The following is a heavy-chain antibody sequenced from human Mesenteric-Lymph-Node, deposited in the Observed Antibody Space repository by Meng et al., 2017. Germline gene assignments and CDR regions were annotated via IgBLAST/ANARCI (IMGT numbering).Heavy chain of an antibody. J-gene: IGHJ4*02. V-gene: IGHV3-23*01. D-gene: IGHD5-24*01. CDR2: ISGSGGST. CDR3: AKPPADGYNYVDY. Sequence: EVQLLEFGGGLVQPGGSLRLSWAASGFTFSSYAMSWVRQAPGKGLEWVSTISGSGGSTYYADSVKGRFTISRDNSKNTLYLQMNSLRAEDTAVYYCAKPPADGYNYVDYWGQGTLVTVSS. CDR1: GFTFSSYA.